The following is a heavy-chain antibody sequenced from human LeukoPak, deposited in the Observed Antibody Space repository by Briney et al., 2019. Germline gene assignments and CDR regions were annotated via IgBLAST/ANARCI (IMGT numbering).Heavy chain of an antibody. CDR3: AKDSPLRFLEWLLQYYFDY. J-gene: IGHJ4*02. CDR2: ISGSGGST. CDR1: GFTFSSYA. D-gene: IGHD3-3*01. Sequence: GGSLRLSCAASGFTFSSYAMSWVRQAPGKGLEWVSAISGSGGSTYYADSVKGRFTISRDNSKNTLYLQMNSLRAEDTAVYYCAKDSPLRFLEWLLQYYFDYWGQGTLVTVSS. V-gene: IGHV3-23*01.